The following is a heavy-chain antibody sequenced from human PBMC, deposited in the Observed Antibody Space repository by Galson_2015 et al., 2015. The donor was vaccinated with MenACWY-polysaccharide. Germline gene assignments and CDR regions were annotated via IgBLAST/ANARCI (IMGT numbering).Heavy chain of an antibody. Sequence: SVKVSCKASRDTFSNYGISWVRQAPGQGLEYMGRIIPFLGIPNYAQKFQDRVAFTADRSTSTVFVELSSLISEDTAIYYCARRTHRYRNYLENWGQGTQVTVSS. CDR3: ARRTHRYRNYLEN. V-gene: IGHV1-69*04. D-gene: IGHD4-11*01. CDR2: IIPFLGIP. CDR1: RDTFSNYG. J-gene: IGHJ1*01.